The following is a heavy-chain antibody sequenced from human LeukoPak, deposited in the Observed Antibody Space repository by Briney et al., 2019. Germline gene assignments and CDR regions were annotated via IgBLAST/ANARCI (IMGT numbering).Heavy chain of an antibody. D-gene: IGHD3-22*01. J-gene: IGHJ3*02. Sequence: GGSLRLSCAASGFTFDDYAMHWVRQAPGKGLEWVSLINGDGGSTYYADSVKGRFTISRDISKNSLYLQMNSLRTEDTALYYCAKDIYYDSSGYYYENAFDIWGQGTVVTVSS. V-gene: IGHV3-43*02. CDR1: GFTFDDYA. CDR2: INGDGGST. CDR3: AKDIYYDSSGYYYENAFDI.